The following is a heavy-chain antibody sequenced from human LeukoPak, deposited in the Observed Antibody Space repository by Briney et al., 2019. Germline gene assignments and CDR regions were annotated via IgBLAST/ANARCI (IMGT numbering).Heavy chain of an antibody. CDR1: GYTFTSYD. V-gene: IGHV1-8*01. CDR2: MNPNSGNT. J-gene: IGHJ4*02. D-gene: IGHD6-13*01. CDR3: ARAASYSSSGKTRKNYYFDY. Sequence: ASVKVSCKAPGYTFTSYDINWVRQATGQGLEWMGWMNPNSGNTGYAQKFQGRVTMTRNTSISTAYMELSSLRSEDTAVYYCARAASYSSSGKTRKNYYFDYWGQGTLVTVSS.